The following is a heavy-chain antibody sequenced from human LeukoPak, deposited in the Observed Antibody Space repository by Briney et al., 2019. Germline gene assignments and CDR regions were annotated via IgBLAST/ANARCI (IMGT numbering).Heavy chain of an antibody. D-gene: IGHD2-2*01. CDR2: IHYSWST. Sequence: SDTLSLTCTVSGGSINNYYWSWIRQPPGQGLEWIGYIHYSWSTYYNPSLKSRVTISVDTSKNQFSLKLSSVTAADTAVYYCARHTWGKDIVVIAAASPYMDVWGKGTTVTISS. V-gene: IGHV4-59*07. CDR3: ARHTWGKDIVVIAAASPYMDV. J-gene: IGHJ6*03. CDR1: GGSINNYY.